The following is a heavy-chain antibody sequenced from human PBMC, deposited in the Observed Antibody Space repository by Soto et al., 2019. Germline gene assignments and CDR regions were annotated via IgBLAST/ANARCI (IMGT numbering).Heavy chain of an antibody. Sequence: QVQLVESGGGVVQPGRSLRLSCAASGFTFSSYAMHWARQAPGKGLEWVAVISYDGSNKYYADSVKGRFTISRDNSKNTLYLQMNSLRAEDTAVYYCAREVACSGGSCFLGWFDPWGQGTLVTVSS. CDR1: GFTFSSYA. CDR3: AREVACSGGSCFLGWFDP. V-gene: IGHV3-30-3*01. CDR2: ISYDGSNK. J-gene: IGHJ5*02. D-gene: IGHD2-15*01.